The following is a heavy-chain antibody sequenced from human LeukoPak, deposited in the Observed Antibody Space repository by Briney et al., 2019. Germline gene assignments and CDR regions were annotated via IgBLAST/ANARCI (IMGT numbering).Heavy chain of an antibody. Sequence: RAGGSLRLSCAASGFTVSNNYMSWVRQAPGKGLEWVSAISGSGGSTYYADSVKGRFTISRDNSKNTLYLQMNSLRAEDTAVYYCVLHSSSLGGGYWGQGTLVTVSS. J-gene: IGHJ4*02. D-gene: IGHD6-6*01. CDR1: GFTVSNNY. V-gene: IGHV3-23*01. CDR2: ISGSGGST. CDR3: VLHSSSLGGGY.